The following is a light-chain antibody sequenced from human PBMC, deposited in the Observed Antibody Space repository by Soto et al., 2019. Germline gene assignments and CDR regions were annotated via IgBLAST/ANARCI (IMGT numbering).Light chain of an antibody. CDR1: QSVSSY. CDR3: QQRCNRPPL. J-gene: IGKJ4*01. CDR2: DAS. V-gene: IGKV3-11*01. Sequence: IGFKQSPDTLSLSQGERATLSCRASQSVSSYLDWYQQKPGQAPRFLIYDASSRATGIPARFSGSGSGTDFTLTISSLEPEDFAAYYCQQRCNRPPLFGGGTKVDIK.